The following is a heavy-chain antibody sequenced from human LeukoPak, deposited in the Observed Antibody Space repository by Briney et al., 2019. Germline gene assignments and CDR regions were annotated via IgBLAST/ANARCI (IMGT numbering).Heavy chain of an antibody. CDR3: ARDAPYYYDSSGYYFSFDY. J-gene: IGHJ4*02. V-gene: IGHV3-48*03. Sequence: GGSLRLSCAASGFTFSSYEMNWVRQAPGKGLEWVSYISSSGSTIYHADSVKGRFTISRDNAKNSLYLQMNSLRAGDTAVYYCARDAPYYYDSSGYYFSFDYWGQGTLVTVSS. CDR1: GFTFSSYE. D-gene: IGHD3-22*01. CDR2: ISSSGSTI.